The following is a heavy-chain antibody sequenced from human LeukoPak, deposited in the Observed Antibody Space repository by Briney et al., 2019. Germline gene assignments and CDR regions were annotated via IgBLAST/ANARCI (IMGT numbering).Heavy chain of an antibody. D-gene: IGHD5-18*01. CDR1: GYTFTGYY. CDR2: INPNSGGT. V-gene: IGHV1-2*02. J-gene: IGHJ4*02. CDR3: ARGSLQQWHGGLVDY. Sequence: GASVKVSCKASGYTFTGYYMHWLRQAPGQGLEWMGWINPNSGGTNYAQKFQGRVTMTRDTSISTAYMELSRLRSDDTAVYYCARGSLQQWHGGLVDYWGQGTLVTVSS.